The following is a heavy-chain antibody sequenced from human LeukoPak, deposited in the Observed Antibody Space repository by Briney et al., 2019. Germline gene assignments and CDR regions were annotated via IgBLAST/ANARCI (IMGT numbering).Heavy chain of an antibody. CDR1: GGSFSGYY. V-gene: IGHV4-34*01. J-gene: IGHJ4*02. CDR2: INHSGST. CDR3: ARVQSGWPQGIDY. Sequence: SETLSLTCAVYGGSFSGYYWSWIRQPPGKGLEWIGEINHSGSTNYNPSLKSRVTISVDTSKNQFSLKLSSVTAADTAVYYCARVQSGWPQGIDYWGQGTLVTVSS. D-gene: IGHD6-19*01.